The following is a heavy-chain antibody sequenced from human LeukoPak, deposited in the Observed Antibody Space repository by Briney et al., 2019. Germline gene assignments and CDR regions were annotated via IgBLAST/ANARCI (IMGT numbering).Heavy chain of an antibody. CDR2: ISSSGGNI. CDR1: GFSFGSYE. D-gene: IGHD3-3*01. V-gene: IGHV3-48*03. CDR3: ARANTIFGVEPDYYFDY. Sequence: GGSLRLSCAASGFSFGSYEMIWVSQAPGKGLEWISYISSSGGNIYYADSVKGRFTISRDNAKNSLYLQMNSLRAEDTAVYYCARANTIFGVEPDYYFDYWGQGTLVSVSS. J-gene: IGHJ4*02.